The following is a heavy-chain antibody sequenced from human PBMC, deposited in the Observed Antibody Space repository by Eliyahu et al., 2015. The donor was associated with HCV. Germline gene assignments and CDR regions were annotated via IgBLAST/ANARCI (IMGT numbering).Heavy chain of an antibody. V-gene: IGHV3-74*01. Sequence: EVQLVESGGGLVQPGESLRLSCVVAGFNFSNYWMHWVRQSPGKGLVWVSRINGDETTTIYADSVKGRFTSSRDNAKNTLSLQMNSLTAEDTAVYYCARASGDYFDSSGYSGDWLDYWGQGTLVTVSS. D-gene: IGHD3-22*01. CDR1: GFNFSNYW. J-gene: IGHJ4*02. CDR2: INGDETTT. CDR3: ARASGDYFDSSGYSGDWLDY.